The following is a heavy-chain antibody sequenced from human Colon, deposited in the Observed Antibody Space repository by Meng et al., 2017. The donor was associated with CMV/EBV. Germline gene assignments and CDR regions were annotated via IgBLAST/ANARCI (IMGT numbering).Heavy chain of an antibody. CDR3: ARVTAANTIGRGGVTHKNTYGMDV. CDR2: SNADNGNT. D-gene: IGHD3-10*01. Sequence: ASVKVSCKASGDTFTSYDMQWVRQPPGQRLEWMGWSNADNGNTKYSQEFKGRVTMTRDTSASTAYMELSSLRSEDAAVYYCARVTAANTIGRGGVTHKNTYGMDVWGQGTTVTVSS. CDR1: GDTFTSYD. V-gene: IGHV1-3*02. J-gene: IGHJ6*02.